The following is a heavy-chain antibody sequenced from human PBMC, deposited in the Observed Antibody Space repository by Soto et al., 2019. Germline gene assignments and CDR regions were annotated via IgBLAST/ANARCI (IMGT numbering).Heavy chain of an antibody. Sequence: EVQLVESGGGLVKPGGSLRLSCAASGFTFSSYSMNWVRQAPGKGLEWVSSISSSRSYIYYADSVKGRFTISRDNAKNSLDLQMNSLRAEDTAVYYCAPLDTVTTSYGGQGTLVTVSS. CDR2: ISSSRSYI. CDR1: GFTFSSYS. D-gene: IGHD4-17*01. V-gene: IGHV3-21*01. CDR3: APLDTVTTSY. J-gene: IGHJ4*02.